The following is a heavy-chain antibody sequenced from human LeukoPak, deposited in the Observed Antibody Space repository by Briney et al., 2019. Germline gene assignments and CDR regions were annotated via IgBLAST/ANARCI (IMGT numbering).Heavy chain of an antibody. CDR1: GGSISSSSYY. CDR2: IYYSGST. V-gene: IGHV4-39*07. CDR3: ARGLYCSGGSCYPDY. D-gene: IGHD2-15*01. J-gene: IGHJ4*02. Sequence: SETLSLTCTVSGGSISSSSYYWGWIRQPPGKGLEWIGSIYYSGSTYYNPSLKSRVTISVDTSKNQFSLKLSSVTAADTAVYYCARGLYCSGGSCYPDYWGQGTLVTVSS.